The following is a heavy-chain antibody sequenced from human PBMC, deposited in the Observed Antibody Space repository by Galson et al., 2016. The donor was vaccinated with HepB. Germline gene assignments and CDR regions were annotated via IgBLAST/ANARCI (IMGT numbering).Heavy chain of an antibody. V-gene: IGHV3-15*01. CDR1: GFTFTNAW. J-gene: IGHJ4*02. D-gene: IGHD2-15*01. CDR2: IRGKSDGGTT. Sequence: SLRLSCAASGFTFTNAWMSWVRQAPGKGLEWVGRIRGKSDGGTTDYAAAVKGRFTISRDDSKNTLYLQMSSLTTEDTAVYYCTALAAKGGQGTLVTVSS. CDR3: TALAAK.